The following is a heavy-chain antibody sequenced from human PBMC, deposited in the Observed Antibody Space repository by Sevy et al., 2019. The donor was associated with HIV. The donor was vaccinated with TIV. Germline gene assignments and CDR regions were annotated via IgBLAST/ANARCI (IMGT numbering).Heavy chain of an antibody. V-gene: IGHV4-38-2*01. Sequence: SETLSLTCAVSGYSISSGYYWGWIRQPPGKGLEWIGSIYHSGSTYYNPSLKSRVTISVDTSKNQFSLKLSSVTAADTAVYYCARPRYCSGGSCYYFDYWGQGTLVTVSS. J-gene: IGHJ4*02. CDR2: IYHSGST. D-gene: IGHD2-15*01. CDR3: ARPRYCSGGSCYYFDY. CDR1: GYSISSGYY.